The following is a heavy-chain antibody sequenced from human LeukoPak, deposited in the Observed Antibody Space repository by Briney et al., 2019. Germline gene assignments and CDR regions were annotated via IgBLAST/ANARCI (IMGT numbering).Heavy chain of an antibody. J-gene: IGHJ4*02. Sequence: SVKVSCKASGGTFSSYAISWVRQAPGQGLEWMGRIIPIFGTANYAQKFQGRVTITTDGSTSTAYMELSSLRSEDTAVYYCARGDYYDSSGYGIDYWGQGTLVTVSS. CDR1: GGTFSSYA. CDR2: IIPIFGTA. CDR3: ARGDYYDSSGYGIDY. D-gene: IGHD3-22*01. V-gene: IGHV1-69*05.